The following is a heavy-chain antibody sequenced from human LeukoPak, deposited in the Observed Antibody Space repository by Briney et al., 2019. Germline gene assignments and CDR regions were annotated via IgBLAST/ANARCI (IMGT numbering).Heavy chain of an antibody. Sequence: PSETLSLTCTVSGYSISSGYYWGRIRQPPGKGLEWIGSIYYSGSTYYNPSLKSRVTISVDTSKNQFSLKLSSVTAADTAVYYCARVYCSSTSCYTGYNWFDPWGQGTLVTVSS. CDR3: ARVYCSSTSCYTGYNWFDP. CDR1: GYSISSGYY. CDR2: IYYSGST. D-gene: IGHD2-2*02. J-gene: IGHJ5*02. V-gene: IGHV4-38-2*02.